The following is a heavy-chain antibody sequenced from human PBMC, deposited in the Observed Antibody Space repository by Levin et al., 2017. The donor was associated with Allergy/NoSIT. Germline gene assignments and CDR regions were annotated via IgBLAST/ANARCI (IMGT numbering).Heavy chain of an antibody. CDR1: GGTFSSYA. J-gene: IGHJ3*02. V-gene: IGHV1-69*13. CDR2: IIPIFGTA. D-gene: IGHD1-26*01. CDR3: AGSGSFRWAFDI. Sequence: GASVKVSCKASGGTFSSYAISWVRQAPGQGLEWMGGIIPIFGTANYAQKFQGRVTITADESTSTAYMELSSLRSEDTAEYYCAGSGSFRWAFDIWGQGTMVTVSS.